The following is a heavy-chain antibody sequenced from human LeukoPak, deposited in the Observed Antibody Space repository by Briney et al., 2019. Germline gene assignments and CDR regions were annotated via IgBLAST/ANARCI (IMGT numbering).Heavy chain of an antibody. CDR2: INHSRST. CDR3: ARRVGRWFGERAYYYNYMDV. D-gene: IGHD3-10*01. Sequence: SETLSLTCAVYGGSFSGYYWSWIRQPPGKGLEWIGEINHSRSTKYNPSLKSRVTISVDTSKNQFSLKLSSVTAADTAVYYCARRVGRWFGERAYYYNYMDVWDKGTTVTISS. CDR1: GGSFSGYY. J-gene: IGHJ6*03. V-gene: IGHV4-34*01.